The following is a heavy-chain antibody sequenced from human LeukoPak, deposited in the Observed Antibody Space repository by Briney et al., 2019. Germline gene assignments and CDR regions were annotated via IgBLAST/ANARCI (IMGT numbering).Heavy chain of an antibody. D-gene: IGHD5-12*01. Sequence: GGSLRLSCAASGFAFSGDNVNWVRQAPGKGLEWVSFIGTSGSYIKYADSVKGRFTISRDNAKNSLYLQMNSLRAEDTAMYFCARDRAIDIRAYDIWGQGTMVTVSS. CDR1: GFAFSGDN. CDR3: ARDRAIDIRAYDI. J-gene: IGHJ3*02. CDR2: IGTSGSYI. V-gene: IGHV3-21*01.